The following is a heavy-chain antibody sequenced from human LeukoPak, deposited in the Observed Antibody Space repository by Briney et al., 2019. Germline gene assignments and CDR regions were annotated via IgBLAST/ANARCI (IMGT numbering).Heavy chain of an antibody. J-gene: IGHJ4*02. D-gene: IGHD2-15*01. CDR2: IYPGDSDT. Sequence: GESLKISCKGSGYSFASYWIGWVRQMPGKGLEGMGIIYPGDSDTRYSPSLQGQVTISVDKSTRTAYLQWSSLKASDTAMYYCARRDCSGGSCFYFDYWGQGTLVTVSS. CDR1: GYSFASYW. V-gene: IGHV5-51*01. CDR3: ARRDCSGGSCFYFDY.